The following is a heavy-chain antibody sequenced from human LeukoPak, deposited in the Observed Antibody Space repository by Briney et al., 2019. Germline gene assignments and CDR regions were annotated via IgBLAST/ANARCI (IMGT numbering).Heavy chain of an antibody. CDR3: ATYYDGGGYRFDY. Sequence: PSQTLSLTCAVSGGSISSSNWWNWVRQPPGKGLEWIGEIYHSGSTDYNPSLKSRVTISVDKSKNQFSLKLSSVTAADTAVYYCATYYDGGGYRFDYWGQGTLVTVSS. V-gene: IGHV4-4*02. D-gene: IGHD3-22*01. CDR2: IYHSGST. CDR1: GGSISSSNW. J-gene: IGHJ4*02.